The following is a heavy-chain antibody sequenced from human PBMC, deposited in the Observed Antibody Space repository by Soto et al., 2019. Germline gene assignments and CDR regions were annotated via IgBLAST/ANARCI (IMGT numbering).Heavy chain of an antibody. J-gene: IGHJ4*02. D-gene: IGHD3-3*01. Sequence: PSETLSLTCTVSGGSISSSSYYWGWIRQPPGKGLEWIGSIYYSGSTYYNPSLKSRVTISVDTSKNQFSLKLSSVTAADTAVYYCARMYYDFWSGYYGHYFDYWGQGTLVTVSS. CDR3: ARMYYDFWSGYYGHYFDY. V-gene: IGHV4-39*01. CDR2: IYYSGST. CDR1: GGSISSSSYY.